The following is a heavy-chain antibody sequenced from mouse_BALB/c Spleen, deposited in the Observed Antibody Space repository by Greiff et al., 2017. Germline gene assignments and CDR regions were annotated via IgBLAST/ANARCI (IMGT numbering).Heavy chain of an antibody. Sequence: VQLQQSGTVLARPGASVKMSCKASGYSFTSYWMHWVKQRPGQGLEWIGAIYPGNGDTSYNQKFKGKATLTADKSSSTAYMQLSSLTSEDSAVYYCAREGLRLPWFAYWGQGTLVTVSA. J-gene: IGHJ3*01. V-gene: IGHV1-87*01. CDR1: GYSFTSYW. CDR2: IYPGNGDT. D-gene: IGHD1-2*01. CDR3: AREGLRLPWFAY.